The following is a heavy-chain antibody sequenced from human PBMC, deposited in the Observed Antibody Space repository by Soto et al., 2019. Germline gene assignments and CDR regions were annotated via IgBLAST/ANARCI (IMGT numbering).Heavy chain of an antibody. Sequence: SETLSLTCAVSGGSISSSNWWSWVRQPPGKGLEWIGEIYHSGSTNYNPSLKSRVTISVDKSKNQFSLKLSSVTAADTAVYYCARDPTAMEYYYCYGMDVWGQGTTVTVSS. CDR3: ARDPTAMEYYYCYGMDV. J-gene: IGHJ6*02. CDR2: IYHSGST. CDR1: GGSISSSNW. V-gene: IGHV4-4*02. D-gene: IGHD5-18*01.